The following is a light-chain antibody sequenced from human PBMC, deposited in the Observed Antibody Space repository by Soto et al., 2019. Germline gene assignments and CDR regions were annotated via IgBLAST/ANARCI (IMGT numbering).Light chain of an antibody. CDR3: QQLNSYPWT. J-gene: IGKJ1*01. Sequence: DIQLTQSPSFLSASVGDRVTITCRASHGISSDLAWYQQKPGKAPKLLIYAASTLQSGVPSRFSGSGSGTEFTLTISSLQPEDFATYYCQQLNSYPWTFGQGTKVEIK. CDR2: AAS. CDR1: HGISSD. V-gene: IGKV1-9*01.